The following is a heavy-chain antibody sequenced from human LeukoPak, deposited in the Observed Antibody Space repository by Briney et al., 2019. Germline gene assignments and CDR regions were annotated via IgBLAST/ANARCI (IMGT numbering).Heavy chain of an antibody. Sequence: GGSLRLSCAASGFTFSSYSMNWVRQAPGKGLEWVSYISSSSSAIYYADSVKGRFTISRDNARNSLYLQMNTLRAEDTAVYSCARGADGVSSNSRGWFDPWGQGTLVTVSS. CDR2: ISSSSSAI. CDR1: GFTFSSYS. D-gene: IGHD2-15*01. J-gene: IGHJ5*02. CDR3: ARGADGVSSNSRGWFDP. V-gene: IGHV3-48*04.